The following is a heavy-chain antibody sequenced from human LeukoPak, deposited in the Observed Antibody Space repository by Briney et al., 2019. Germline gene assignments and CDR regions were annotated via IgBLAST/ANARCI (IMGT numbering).Heavy chain of an antibody. Sequence: RPGGSLRLSCAASGFTFSSYEMNWVRQAPGKGLEWVSVIYGGGSTYYAGSVKGRFTISRDNSKNTLYLQMNSLRAEDTAVYYCARDGVSSGWYSGSDYWGQGTQVTVSS. J-gene: IGHJ4*02. CDR3: ARDGVSSGWYSGSDY. V-gene: IGHV3-53*01. D-gene: IGHD6-19*01. CDR2: IYGGGST. CDR1: GFTFSSYE.